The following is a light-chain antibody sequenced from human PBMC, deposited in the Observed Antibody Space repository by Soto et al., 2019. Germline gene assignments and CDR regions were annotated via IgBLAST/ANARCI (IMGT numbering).Light chain of an antibody. CDR3: QHADSFPIIT. CDR2: AAY. J-gene: IGKJ5*01. CDR1: EDISTW. V-gene: IGKV1-12*01. Sequence: DIQMPQSPSSVSASVGDRVTITCRSSEDISTWLAWYQQKPGKAPKLLIYAAYSLQSGVPYRCSGSGSGTDFTLTISSQQPEDFATYYGQHADSFPIITVGQGKRREFK.